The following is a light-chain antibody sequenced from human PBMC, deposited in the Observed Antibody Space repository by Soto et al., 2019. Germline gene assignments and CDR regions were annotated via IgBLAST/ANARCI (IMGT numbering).Light chain of an antibody. CDR2: EVS. CDR3: ASYAGSQIHV. V-gene: IGLV2-8*01. Sequence: QSVLTQPPSASGSLGQSVTISCTGTSADVGGYNFVSWYQQHPGKAPKLMIFEVSQRPSGVPDRFSGSKSGNTASLTVSELQAEDEADYYCASYAGSQIHVFGTGTKVTVL. J-gene: IGLJ1*01. CDR1: SADVGGYNF.